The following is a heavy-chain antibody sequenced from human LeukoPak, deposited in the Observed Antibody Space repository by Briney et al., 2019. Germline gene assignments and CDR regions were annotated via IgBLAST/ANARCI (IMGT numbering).Heavy chain of an antibody. V-gene: IGHV1-18*01. D-gene: IGHD3-3*01. J-gene: IGHJ4*02. CDR2: ISAFNGNT. Sequence: ASVTVSCKASGYTFTSYGISWVRQAPGQGLEWMGWISAFNGNTNYAEKFQGSVTMTRDTSTSTAYMELRSLRSDDTAVYYCARDKSITVFGVVSNFDYWGQGTLVTVSS. CDR3: ARDKSITVFGVVSNFDY. CDR1: GYTFTSYG.